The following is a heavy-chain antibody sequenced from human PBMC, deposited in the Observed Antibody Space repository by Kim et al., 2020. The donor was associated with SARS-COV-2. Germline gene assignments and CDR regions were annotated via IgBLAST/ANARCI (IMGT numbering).Heavy chain of an antibody. CDR1: GFTFGDYA. CDR3: TRDERINGTTWYYYGMDL. J-gene: IGHJ6*02. CDR2: IRSKAYGGTT. D-gene: IGHD1-7*01. V-gene: IGHV3-49*04. Sequence: GSLRLSCTASGFTFGDYAMSWVRQAPGKGLEWVGFIRSKAYGGTTEYAASVKGRFTISRDDSKSIAYLKMNSLKTEDTAVYYCTRDERINGTTWYYYGMDLRAQGATVTVFS.